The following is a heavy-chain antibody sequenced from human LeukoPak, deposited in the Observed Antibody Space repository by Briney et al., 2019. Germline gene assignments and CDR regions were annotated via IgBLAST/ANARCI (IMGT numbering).Heavy chain of an antibody. CDR1: GYTFTGYY. V-gene: IGHV1-2*02. J-gene: IGHJ4*02. CDR3: ARDTWVRGRRGDY. CDR2: INPNSGGT. D-gene: IGHD3-10*01. Sequence: ASVKVSCKASGYTFTGYYMHWVRQAPAQGLEWMGWINPNSGGTNYAQKFQGRVTMTRDTSISTAYMELSRLRSDDTAVYYCARDTWVRGRRGDYWGQGTLVTVSS.